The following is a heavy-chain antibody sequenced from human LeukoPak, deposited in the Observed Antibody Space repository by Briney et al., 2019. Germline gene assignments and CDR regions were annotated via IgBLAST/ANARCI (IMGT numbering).Heavy chain of an antibody. CDR3: ARNIPSTGDFDY. CDR2: MNPNSGNT. Sequence: GASVKVSSKASGYTFTNYDINWVRQATGQGFEWMGWMNPNSGNTGYAQKFQGRVTMTRITSISTAYMELSSLTSEDTAVYYCARNIPSTGDFDYWGQGTLVSVSS. J-gene: IGHJ4*02. CDR1: GYTFTNYD. V-gene: IGHV1-8*01. D-gene: IGHD7-27*01.